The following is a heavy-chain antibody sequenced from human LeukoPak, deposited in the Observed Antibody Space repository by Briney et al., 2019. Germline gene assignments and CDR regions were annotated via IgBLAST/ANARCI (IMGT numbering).Heavy chain of an antibody. Sequence: GGSLRLSCAASGFTFSSYSMNWVRQAPGKGLEWVSSISSSSSYIYYADSVKGRFTISRDNAKNSLYLQMNSLRAEDTAVYYCARLDGGYYDSSGYYSYFDYWGQGTLVTVSP. CDR3: ARLDGGYYDSSGYYSYFDY. CDR2: ISSSSSYI. J-gene: IGHJ4*02. V-gene: IGHV3-21*01. CDR1: GFTFSSYS. D-gene: IGHD3-22*01.